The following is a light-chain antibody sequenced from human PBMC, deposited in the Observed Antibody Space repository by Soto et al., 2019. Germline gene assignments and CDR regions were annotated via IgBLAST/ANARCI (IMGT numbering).Light chain of an antibody. Sequence: EIVLTQSPGALSLSPGESATLSCRASQSVSDTHVAWYQQRPGQAPRLLIYDASRRDIGVPDRFSGSGSGTDFTLTISRLEPEDFAVYYCQQYGSSPPSITFGQGTRLEIK. CDR2: DAS. CDR3: QQYGSSPPSIT. V-gene: IGKV3-20*01. CDR1: QSVSDTH. J-gene: IGKJ5*01.